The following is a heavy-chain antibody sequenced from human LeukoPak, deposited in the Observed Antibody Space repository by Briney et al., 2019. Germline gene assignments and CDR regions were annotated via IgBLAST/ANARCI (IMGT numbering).Heavy chain of an antibody. Sequence: SETLSLTCTVSGGSISSYYWSWIRQPPGKGREWIGYISYSGSTKYNPSLKSRVTISVDTSKNQFPLRLTSVTAADTAVYYCARGVYIAAAQYGYWGQGTLVTVSS. J-gene: IGHJ4*02. CDR2: ISYSGST. CDR3: ARGVYIAAAQYGY. CDR1: GGSISSYY. D-gene: IGHD6-13*01. V-gene: IGHV4-59*01.